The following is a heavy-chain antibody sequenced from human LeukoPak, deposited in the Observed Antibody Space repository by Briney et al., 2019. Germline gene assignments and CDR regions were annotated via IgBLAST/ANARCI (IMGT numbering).Heavy chain of an antibody. V-gene: IGHV3-23*01. J-gene: IGHJ4*02. Sequence: GGSLRPSCAASGFTFSSYAMSWVRQAPGKGLEWVSAISGSGGSTYYADSVKGRFTISRDNSKNTLYLQMNSLRAEDTAVYYCAKLWFGELWVDYWGQGTLVTVSS. CDR2: ISGSGGST. CDR1: GFTFSSYA. CDR3: AKLWFGELWVDY. D-gene: IGHD3-10*01.